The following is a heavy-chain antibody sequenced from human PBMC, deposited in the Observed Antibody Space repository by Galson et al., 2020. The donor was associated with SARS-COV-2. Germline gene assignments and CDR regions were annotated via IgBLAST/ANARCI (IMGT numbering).Heavy chain of an antibody. D-gene: IGHD3-10*01. Sequence: SETLSLTCAVYGGSFSGYYWSWIRQPPGKGLEWIGEINHSGSTNYNPSLKSRVTISVDTSKNQFSLKLSSVTAADTAVYYCARERAVLLWFGEPPGDRWFDPWGQGTLVTVSS. CDR3: ARERAVLLWFGEPPGDRWFDP. J-gene: IGHJ5*02. CDR1: GGSFSGYY. CDR2: INHSGST. V-gene: IGHV4-34*01.